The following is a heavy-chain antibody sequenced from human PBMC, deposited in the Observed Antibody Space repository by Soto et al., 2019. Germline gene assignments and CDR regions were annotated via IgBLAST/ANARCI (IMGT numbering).Heavy chain of an antibody. D-gene: IGHD6-19*01. V-gene: IGHV6-1*01. CDR3: ARDCMVTQANQVAVAGSAAFDI. CDR1: GDSVSSNSAA. J-gene: IGHJ3*02. Sequence: QVQLQQSGPGLVKPSQTLSLTCAISGDSVSSNSAAWNWIRQSPSRGLEWLGRTYYRSKWYNDYAVSLKSRITINPDTSTTPFSLQLNSMTPGDKAVYYCARDCMVTQANQVAVAGSAAFDIWGQGTMVTVSS. CDR2: TYYRSKWYN.